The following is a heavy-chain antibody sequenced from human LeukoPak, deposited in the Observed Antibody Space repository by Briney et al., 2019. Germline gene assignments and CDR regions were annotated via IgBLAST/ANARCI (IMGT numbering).Heavy chain of an antibody. V-gene: IGHV3-21*01. CDR3: ARYRLSFDAFDI. CDR1: GFTFSSYS. J-gene: IGHJ3*02. D-gene: IGHD1-14*01. Sequence: GGSLRLSCAVSGFTFSSYSMSWVRQAPGKGLEWVSSISSSSSNIYYADSVKGRFTISRDNAKNSLYLQMNSLRVEDTAVYYCARYRLSFDAFDIWGQGTMVTVSS. CDR2: ISSSSSNI.